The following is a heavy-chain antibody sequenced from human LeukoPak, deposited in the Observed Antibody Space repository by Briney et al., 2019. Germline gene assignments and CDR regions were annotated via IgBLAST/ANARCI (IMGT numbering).Heavy chain of an antibody. D-gene: IGHD3-22*01. J-gene: IGHJ6*03. CDR3: AKGGSDSSGYYSLYYYYYMDV. V-gene: IGHV3-23*01. CDR1: GFTFSSYG. Sequence: GGSLRLSCAASGFTFSSYGMNWVRQAPGKGLEWVSGISGSGGSTYYADSVKGRFTISRDNSKKTLYLQMNSLRAEDTAVYYCAKGGSDSSGYYSLYYYYYMDVWGKGTTVTISS. CDR2: ISGSGGST.